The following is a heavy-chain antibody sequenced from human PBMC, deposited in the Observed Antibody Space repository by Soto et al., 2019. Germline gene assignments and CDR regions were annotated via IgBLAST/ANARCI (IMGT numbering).Heavy chain of an antibody. Sequence: QVQLVQSGAEVKKPGSSAKVSCKASGGTFSSYAISWVRQSPGQGLEWMGGIIPIFATANYAQKFQGRVTITADESTSTAYMEQSSLRSEDTAVYYCARGCSGGSCYRRDAFDIWGQGTMVTVAS. V-gene: IGHV1-69*01. J-gene: IGHJ3*02. CDR2: IIPIFATA. D-gene: IGHD2-15*01. CDR3: ARGCSGGSCYRRDAFDI. CDR1: GGTFSSYA.